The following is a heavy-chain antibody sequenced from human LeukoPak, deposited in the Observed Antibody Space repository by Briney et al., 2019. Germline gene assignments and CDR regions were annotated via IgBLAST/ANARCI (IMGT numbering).Heavy chain of an antibody. CDR2: ISGSGGSP. CDR1: GFTFSSYA. CDR3: AKDRDDYGGNSWDY. J-gene: IGHJ4*02. D-gene: IGHD4-23*01. Sequence: GGSLRLSCAASGFTFSSYAMSWVRQAPGKGLEWVSAISGSGGSPYYADSVKGRFTISRDNSKNTLYLQMNSLRAEDTAVYYCAKDRDDYGGNSWDYWGQGTLVTVSS. V-gene: IGHV3-23*01.